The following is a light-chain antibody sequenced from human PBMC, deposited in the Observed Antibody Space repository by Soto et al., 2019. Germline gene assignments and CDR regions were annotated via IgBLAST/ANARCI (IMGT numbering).Light chain of an antibody. Sequence: QTVVTQEPSFSVSPGRTVTLTCALSSGSVSTNYCPSWYQQTPGQAPRTLIYSTNSRSSGVPDRFSGSIPGNKAALTITGSQADDESDYYCALHRGNGIWVFGGGTKLTVL. J-gene: IGLJ3*02. CDR1: SGSVSTNYC. V-gene: IGLV8-61*01. CDR2: STN. CDR3: ALHRGNGIWV.